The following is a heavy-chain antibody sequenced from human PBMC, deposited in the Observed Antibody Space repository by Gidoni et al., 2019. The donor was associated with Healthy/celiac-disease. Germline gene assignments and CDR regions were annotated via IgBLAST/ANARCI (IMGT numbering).Heavy chain of an antibody. CDR2: VYYRGTT. D-gene: IGHD6-13*01. J-gene: IGHJ4*02. Sequence: QLHLQASGPRLVRPSETLSLTCTVSGGSVSNADYYWGWIRQSPGKGLEWIGTVYYRGTTYYNPSLKSRVTISPDTSQNQFSLRLSSVTAADTAVYYCARDVRYSSSWSHFDFWGQGTLVTVSS. CDR1: GGSVSNADYY. CDR3: ARDVRYSSSWSHFDF. V-gene: IGHV4-39*07.